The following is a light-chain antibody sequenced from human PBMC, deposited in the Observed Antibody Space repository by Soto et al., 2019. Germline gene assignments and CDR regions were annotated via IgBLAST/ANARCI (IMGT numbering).Light chain of an antibody. CDR3: QQYYSTLIT. CDR1: QSVLYSSYNKSY. V-gene: IGKV4-1*01. J-gene: IGKJ5*01. Sequence: DIALTQSPDSLALSLGERATMNCKSSQSVLYSSYNKSYLAWYQVKSGRPPKLLFSWASTRESGVPDRFSGSGSGTDFTLTISSLQAEDVAVYYCQQYYSTLITFGQGTRLEIK. CDR2: WAS.